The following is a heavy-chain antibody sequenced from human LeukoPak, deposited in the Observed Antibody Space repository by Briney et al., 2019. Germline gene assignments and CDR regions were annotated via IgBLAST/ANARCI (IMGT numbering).Heavy chain of an antibody. CDR1: GYTFTNYD. CDR3: ARFCTGGSCLPDYFYGLDV. Sequence: ASVTVSCKASGYTFTNYDMNWLRQAAGQGREGMGWMSGHSGKTVYAQKFQGRITMTRNISISTVYTEMSTLRSEDTAVYYCARFCTGGSCLPDYFYGLDVWGQGTTVTVAS. J-gene: IGHJ6*02. D-gene: IGHD2-15*01. V-gene: IGHV1-8*01. CDR2: MSGHSGKT.